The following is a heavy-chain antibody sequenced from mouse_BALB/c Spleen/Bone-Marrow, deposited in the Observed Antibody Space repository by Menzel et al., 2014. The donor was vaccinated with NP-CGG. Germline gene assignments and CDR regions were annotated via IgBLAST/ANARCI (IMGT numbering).Heavy chain of an antibody. J-gene: IGHJ4*01. V-gene: IGHV5-2*01. CDR1: EYEFPSHD. CDR3: ARHNYRYDDYAMDY. D-gene: IGHD2-14*01. Sequence: DVMLVESGGGLVQPGESPKLSCESNEYEFPSHDMSWVRKTPEKRLELVAAINSDGGSTYYPDTMERRFIISRDNTKKTLYLQMSSLRSEDTALYYCARHNYRYDDYAMDYWGQGTSVTVSS. CDR2: INSDGGST.